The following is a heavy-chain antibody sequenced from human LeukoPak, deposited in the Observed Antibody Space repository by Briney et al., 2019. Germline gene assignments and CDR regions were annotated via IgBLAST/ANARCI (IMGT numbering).Heavy chain of an antibody. V-gene: IGHV4-59*01. Sequence: SETLSLTCTVSGGSISSYYWSWIRQPPGKGLEWIGYIYYSGSTNYNPSLKSRVPISVDTSKNQFSLQLRSVTAADTAVYYCARDLYDAFDIWGQGTMVTVSS. J-gene: IGHJ3*02. CDR1: GGSISSYY. CDR2: IYYSGST. CDR3: ARDLYDAFDI.